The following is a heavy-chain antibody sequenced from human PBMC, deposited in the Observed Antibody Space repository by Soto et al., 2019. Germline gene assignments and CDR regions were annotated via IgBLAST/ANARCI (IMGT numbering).Heavy chain of an antibody. V-gene: IGHV4-30-4*01. CDR3: ARGRYCLTGRCFPNWFDS. CDR1: GDSISTVDYF. J-gene: IGHJ5*01. Sequence: QVHLLESGPGLVKPSQTLSLTCSVSGDSISTVDYFWAWIRQPPGQALEYIGYIYKSKTNYYNPSFEGRVAISLDTSQSQFSLTVTSVTAADTAVYFCARGRYCLTGRCFPNWFDSWGQGTLVTVSS. D-gene: IGHD2-15*01. CDR2: IYKSKTN.